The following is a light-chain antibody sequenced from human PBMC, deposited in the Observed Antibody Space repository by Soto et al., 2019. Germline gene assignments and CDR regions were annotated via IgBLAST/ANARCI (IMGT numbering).Light chain of an antibody. Sequence: EIVLTQSPATLSLSPGERATLSCRASQSVSSYLAWYQQKPGQAPRLLIYDAFNRATGIPARFSGSGSGTDFTLTISSLDPEDFAVYFCQQRSNAFTFGPGTKVDIK. J-gene: IGKJ3*01. CDR2: DAF. CDR3: QQRSNAFT. CDR1: QSVSSY. V-gene: IGKV3-11*01.